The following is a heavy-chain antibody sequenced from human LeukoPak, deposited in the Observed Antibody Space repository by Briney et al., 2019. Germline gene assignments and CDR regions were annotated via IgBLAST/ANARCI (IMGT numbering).Heavy chain of an antibody. CDR1: GYSFTSYW. V-gene: IGHV5-51*01. J-gene: IGHJ4*02. CDR3: ARGGPGYCSSTSCYGHY. D-gene: IGHD2-2*01. CDR2: IYPGASDT. Sequence: GESLQISCKGSGYSFTSYWIGWVRQMPGKGLEWMGIIYPGASDTRYSPSFQGQVTISADKSISTAYLQWSSLKASDTAMYYCARGGPGYCSSTSCYGHYWGQGTLVTVSS.